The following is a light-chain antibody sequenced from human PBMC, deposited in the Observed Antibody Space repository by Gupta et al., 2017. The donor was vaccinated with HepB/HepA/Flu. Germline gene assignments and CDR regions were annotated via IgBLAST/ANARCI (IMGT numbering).Light chain of an antibody. J-gene: IGLJ1*01. CDR3: VGWDDSLSAYV. CDR1: SSNIGNDN. Sequence: QSVLTQPTPASGTPGQRVTISCSGSSSNIGNDNVYWYKQHPGTAPKLLIYNDNHRPSGVPDRFSGSKSGTTAALAISGLRSEDEADYYCVGWDDSLSAYVFGAGTKVTVL. CDR2: NDN. V-gene: IGLV1-47*02.